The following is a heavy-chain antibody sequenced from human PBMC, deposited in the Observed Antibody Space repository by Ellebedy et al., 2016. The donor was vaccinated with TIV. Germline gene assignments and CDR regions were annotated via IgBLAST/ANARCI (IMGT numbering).Heavy chain of an antibody. CDR3: TRDLTTLAAAGTGIYYYTMDV. D-gene: IGHD6-13*01. Sequence: GGSLRLXCTASGFTFGDYAMSWVRQAPGKGLEWVGFIRSKAYGGNTAYAASVKGRFTISRDDSKSIAYLQMNSLKAEDTAVYYCTRDLTTLAAAGTGIYYYTMDVWGQGTTVTVSS. V-gene: IGHV3-49*04. CDR2: IRSKAYGGNT. CDR1: GFTFGDYA. J-gene: IGHJ6*02.